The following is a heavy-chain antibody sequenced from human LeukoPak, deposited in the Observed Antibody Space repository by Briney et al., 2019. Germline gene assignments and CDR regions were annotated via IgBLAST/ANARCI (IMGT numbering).Heavy chain of an antibody. CDR2: IYYSGTT. D-gene: IGHD3-10*01. CDR1: GGSISSYY. Sequence: PSETLSLTCTVSGGSISSYYWTWIRQPPGKGLEWIGTIYYSGTTYYNPSLKSRLTISVDTSKNQLSLKLTSVTAADTAVYYCARHDYYGSLNWFDPWGQGTLITVSS. J-gene: IGHJ5*02. V-gene: IGHV4-39*01. CDR3: ARHDYYGSLNWFDP.